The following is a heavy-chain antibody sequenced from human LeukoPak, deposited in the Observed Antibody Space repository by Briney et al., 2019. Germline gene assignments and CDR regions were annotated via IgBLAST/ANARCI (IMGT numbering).Heavy chain of an antibody. CDR3: ARGFGGAPYFRSWLVDY. CDR2: IGTADDP. Sequence: GGSLRLSCAASGFTFSNYDMHWVRQATGRGLQWVSGIGTADDPFYLASVKGRFTISRENGKNSFFLEMNSLRAGDSAVYYCARGFGGAPYFRSWLVDYWGQGTLVTVSS. CDR1: GFTFSNYD. V-gene: IGHV3-13*05. D-gene: IGHD3-16*01. J-gene: IGHJ4*02.